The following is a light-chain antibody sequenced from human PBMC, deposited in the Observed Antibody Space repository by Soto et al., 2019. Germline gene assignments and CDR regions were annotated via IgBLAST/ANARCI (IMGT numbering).Light chain of an antibody. Sequence: QSALTQPASVSGSPGQSIAISCTGTSSDVGAYNYVSWYQQYPGKAPKLMIYDVSNRPLGVSDRFSGSKSGNTASLTISGLQAEDEADYYCSSYTTSFTYVFGTGTQLTVL. CDR3: SSYTTSFTYV. CDR2: DVS. V-gene: IGLV2-14*03. CDR1: SSDVGAYNY. J-gene: IGLJ1*01.